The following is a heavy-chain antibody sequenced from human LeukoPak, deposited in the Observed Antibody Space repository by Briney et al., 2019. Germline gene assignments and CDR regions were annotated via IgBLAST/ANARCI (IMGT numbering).Heavy chain of an antibody. Sequence: GGTLRLSCAASGFTFSSCGMSWVRQAPGKGLEWVSYISSSGSTIYYADSVKGRFTISRDNAKNSLYLQMNSLRAEDTAVYYCARDLSAYCGGDCYSNWGQGTLVTVSS. V-gene: IGHV3-48*04. CDR1: GFTFSSCG. CDR2: ISSSGSTI. D-gene: IGHD2-21*02. J-gene: IGHJ4*02. CDR3: ARDLSAYCGGDCYSN.